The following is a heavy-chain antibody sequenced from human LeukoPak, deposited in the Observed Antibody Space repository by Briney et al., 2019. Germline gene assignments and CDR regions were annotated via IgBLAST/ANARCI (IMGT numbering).Heavy chain of an antibody. V-gene: IGHV3-23*01. CDR3: AKLRDFFDSSGRFDY. Sequence: GGSLRLSCAASGFTFSSYAMSWVRQASGKGLEWVSATSGSGDGTFYADSVKGRFTISRDNSKNTLYLQMNSLRAEDTAIYYCAKLRDFFDSSGRFDYWGQGTLVTVSS. CDR2: TSGSGDGT. D-gene: IGHD3-22*01. J-gene: IGHJ4*02. CDR1: GFTFSSYA.